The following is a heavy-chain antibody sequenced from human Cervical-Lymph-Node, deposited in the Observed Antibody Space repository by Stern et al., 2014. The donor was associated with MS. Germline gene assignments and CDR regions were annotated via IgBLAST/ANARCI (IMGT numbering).Heavy chain of an antibody. V-gene: IGHV3-30*01. J-gene: IGHJ6*02. CDR3: ARVDTAMVTLYYYGMDV. Sequence: DSVKGRFTISRDNSKNTLYLQMNSLRAEDTAVYYCARVDTAMVTLYYYGMDVWGQGTTVTVSS. D-gene: IGHD5-18*01.